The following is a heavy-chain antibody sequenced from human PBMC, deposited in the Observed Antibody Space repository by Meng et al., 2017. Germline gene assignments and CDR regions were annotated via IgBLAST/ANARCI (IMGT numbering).Heavy chain of an antibody. Sequence: ASVKVSCKASGYTFTSYGISWVRQAPGQGLEWMGWISAYNGNTNYAQKLQGRVTITTDESTSTAYMELSSLRSEDTAVYYCAIPTGKAPDYWGQGTLVTVSS. V-gene: IGHV1-18*01. CDR1: GYTFTSYG. CDR2: ISAYNGNT. J-gene: IGHJ4*02. D-gene: IGHD1-14*01. CDR3: AIPTGKAPDY.